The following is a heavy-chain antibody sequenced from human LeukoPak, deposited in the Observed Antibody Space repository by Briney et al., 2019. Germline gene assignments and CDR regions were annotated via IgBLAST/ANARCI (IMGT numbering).Heavy chain of an antibody. CDR1: GFTFSSYA. Sequence: GGSLRLSCAASGFTFSSYAMSWVRQAPGKGLEWVSAINGSGGSTYYADSVKGRFTISRDNSKNTLYLQMNSLRAEDTAVYYCAKDREQLWSLFDYWGQGTLVTVSS. V-gene: IGHV3-23*01. CDR3: AKDREQLWSLFDY. J-gene: IGHJ4*02. CDR2: INGSGGST. D-gene: IGHD5-18*01.